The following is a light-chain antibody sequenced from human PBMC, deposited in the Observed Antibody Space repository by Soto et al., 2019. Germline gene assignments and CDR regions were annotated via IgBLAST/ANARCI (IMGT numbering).Light chain of an antibody. CDR2: EVT. V-gene: IGLV2-14*01. J-gene: IGLJ3*02. Sequence: QSALTQPASVSGSPGQSIAISCTGSSSDIGIYKYVSWYQQHPGKVPKLIIYEVTNRPSGVSNRFSGSKSGNTASLTISGLQAEDEADYYCSSHSISGPLFGGGTKLTVL. CDR1: SSDIGIYKY. CDR3: SSHSISGPL.